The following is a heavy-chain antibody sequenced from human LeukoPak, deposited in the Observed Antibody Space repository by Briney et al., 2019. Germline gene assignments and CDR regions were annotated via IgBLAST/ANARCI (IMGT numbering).Heavy chain of an antibody. CDR1: GYTLTELS. V-gene: IGHV1-24*01. Sequence: ASVKVSCKVSGYTLTELSMHWVRQAPGKGLEWMGGFDPEDGETIYAQKFQGGVTMTEDTSTDTAYMELSSLRSEDTAVYYCATPLIRYCSGGSCPYFDYWGQGTLVTVSS. J-gene: IGHJ4*02. CDR3: ATPLIRYCSGGSCPYFDY. D-gene: IGHD2-15*01. CDR2: FDPEDGET.